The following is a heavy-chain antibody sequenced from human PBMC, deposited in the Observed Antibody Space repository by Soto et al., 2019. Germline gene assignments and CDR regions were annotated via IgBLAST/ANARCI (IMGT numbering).Heavy chain of an antibody. CDR2: IHSSGST. J-gene: IGHJ4*02. Sequence: SETLSLTCTVSGASMNSYHWSWIRQPAGKGLEWIGHIHSSGSTNYNPSLKSRVTMSVDTSKNQFSLKLSSVTAADTAVYYCAKKVDYWGQGTLVTVSS. CDR3: AKKVDY. V-gene: IGHV4-4*07. CDR1: GASMNSYH.